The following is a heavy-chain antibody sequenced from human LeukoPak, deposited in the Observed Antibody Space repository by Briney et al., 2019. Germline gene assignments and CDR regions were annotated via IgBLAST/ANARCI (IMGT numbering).Heavy chain of an antibody. CDR1: GYSISSGYY. CDR3: ARRRVDSGNHHFDY. D-gene: IGHD1-26*01. V-gene: IGHV4-38-2*01. CDR2: IYHSGST. J-gene: IGHJ4*02. Sequence: SETLSLTCAVSGYSISSGYYWGWIRQPPGKGLEWIGSIYHSGSTYYNPSLKSRVTISVDTSKNQFSLKLSSVTAADTAVYYCARRRVDSGNHHFDYWGQGTLVTVSS.